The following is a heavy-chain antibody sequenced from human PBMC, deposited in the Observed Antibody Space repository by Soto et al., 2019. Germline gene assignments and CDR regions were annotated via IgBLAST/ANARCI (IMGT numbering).Heavy chain of an antibody. Sequence: QVQLQESGPGLVKPSQTLSLTCTVSGGSINSTNYYWSWIRQSPGKGLEWIGYIHYSGSTYYNPSLQSRLNISVDTSKNQFSLKLSSVTAADTAVYYCARGRMNSSTYQWFCGQGTLVTVSS. CDR2: IHYSGST. CDR1: GGSINSTNYY. J-gene: IGHJ4*02. V-gene: IGHV4-30-4*01. D-gene: IGHD3-22*01. CDR3: ARGRMNSSTYQWF.